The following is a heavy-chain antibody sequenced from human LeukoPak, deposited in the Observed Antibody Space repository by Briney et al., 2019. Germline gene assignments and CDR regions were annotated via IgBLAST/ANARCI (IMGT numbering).Heavy chain of an antibody. CDR2: ITWDGGTT. CDR3: AKSFDWNYLNYFDY. V-gene: IGHV3-43D*03. Sequence: GGSLRPSCAASGFTFDDYAMHWVRQAPGKGLEWVSLITWDGGTTHYADSVKGRFTISRDNTKNSLFLQMNSLRAEDTALYYCAKSFDWNYLNYFDYWGQGTLVTVSS. J-gene: IGHJ4*02. CDR1: GFTFDDYA. D-gene: IGHD1-7*01.